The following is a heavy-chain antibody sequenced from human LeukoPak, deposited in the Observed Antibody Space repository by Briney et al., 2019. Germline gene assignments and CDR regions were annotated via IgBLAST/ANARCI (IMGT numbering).Heavy chain of an antibody. J-gene: IGHJ4*02. CDR3: ARDRDQYYYGSGNDFDY. V-gene: IGHV3-30*04. CDR2: ISYDGSNK. CDR1: GFTFSSYA. Sequence: GRSLRLSCAASGFTFSSYAMHWVRQAPGKGLEWVAVISYDGSNKYYADSVKGRFTISRDNSKNTLYLQMNSLRAEDTAVYYCARDRDQYYYGSGNDFDYWGQGTLVTVS. D-gene: IGHD3-10*01.